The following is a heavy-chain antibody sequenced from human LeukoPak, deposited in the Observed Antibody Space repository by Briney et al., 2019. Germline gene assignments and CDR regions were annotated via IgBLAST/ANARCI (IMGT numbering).Heavy chain of an antibody. CDR2: INPGGGST. D-gene: IGHD2-15*01. CDR3: AHQRRSRGYYYMDV. V-gene: IGHV1-46*01. Sequence: ASVKVSCKASGYPFIGNYIHWVRQAPGQGLEWMGIINPGGGSTSYAQKFQGRVTMTRDTSTSTVYMGLSSLRSEDTAVYYCAHQRRSRGYYYMDVWGKGTTVTVSS. J-gene: IGHJ6*03. CDR1: GYPFIGNY.